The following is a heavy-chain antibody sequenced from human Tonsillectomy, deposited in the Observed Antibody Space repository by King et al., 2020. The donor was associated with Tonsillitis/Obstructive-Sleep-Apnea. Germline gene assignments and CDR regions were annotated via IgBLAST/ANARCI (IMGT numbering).Heavy chain of an antibody. V-gene: IGHV3-23*04. CDR3: AKAGEIVVVPAAFDY. D-gene: IGHD2-2*01. CDR1: GFTFSSYA. Sequence: VQLVESGGGLVQPGGSLRLSCAASGFTFSSYARSWVRQAPGKGLAWVSAISGSGGSTYYADSVKGRLTISRDNSKNTLYLQMNSLRAEDTAVYHCAKAGEIVVVPAAFDYWGQGTLVTVSS. J-gene: IGHJ4*02. CDR2: ISGSGGST.